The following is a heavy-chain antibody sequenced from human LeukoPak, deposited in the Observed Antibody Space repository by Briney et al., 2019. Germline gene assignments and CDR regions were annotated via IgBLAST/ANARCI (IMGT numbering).Heavy chain of an antibody. CDR2: ISSSGSTI. V-gene: IGHV3-48*03. D-gene: IGHD3-16*02. J-gene: IGHJ3*02. Sequence: GGSLRLSCAASGFTFSNYEFNWVRQAPGKGLEWVSDISSSGSTIKYADSVKGRFTISRDNAKNSLYLQMNSLRAEDTAVYYCASGSYRYLAFDIWGRGTMVTVSA. CDR1: GFTFSNYE. CDR3: ASGSYRYLAFDI.